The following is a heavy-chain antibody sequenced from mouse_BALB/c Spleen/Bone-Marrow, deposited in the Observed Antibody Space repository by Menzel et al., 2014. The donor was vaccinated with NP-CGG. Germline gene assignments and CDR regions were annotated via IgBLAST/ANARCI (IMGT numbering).Heavy chain of an antibody. D-gene: IGHD2-1*01. CDR1: GFNIKDYY. CDR2: IDPENGDT. CDR3: NVWDGNYFFDN. J-gene: IGHJ2*01. V-gene: IGHV14-4*02. Sequence: EVKLMESGAELVRSGASVKLSCTASGFNIKDYYMHWVKQRPEQGLEWIGWIDPENGDTEYAPKFQGKATMTADTSSNTAYLQLSSLTSEDTAIYYCNVWDGNYFFDNWGQGTTLTVSS.